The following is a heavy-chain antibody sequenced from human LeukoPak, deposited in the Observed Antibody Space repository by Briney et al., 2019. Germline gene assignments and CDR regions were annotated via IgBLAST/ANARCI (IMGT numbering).Heavy chain of an antibody. V-gene: IGHV3-20*04. D-gene: IGHD4-17*01. Sequence: GGSLRLSCAASGFTFDDYGMSWVRQAPGKGLEWVSGIIWNGGSTSYADSVKGRFTISRDNAKNSLYLQMNSLRAEDTALYYCARDRTMTTVTDFDYWGEGTLVTASS. CDR3: ARDRTMTTVTDFDY. CDR2: IIWNGGST. CDR1: GFTFDDYG. J-gene: IGHJ4*02.